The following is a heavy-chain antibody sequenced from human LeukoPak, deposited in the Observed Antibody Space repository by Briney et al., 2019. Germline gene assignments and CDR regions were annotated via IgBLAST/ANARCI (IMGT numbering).Heavy chain of an antibody. CDR3: ARTYQQRYFDY. V-gene: IGHV4-59*01. Sequence: SETLSLTCTVSGGSISSYYWSWIRQPPGKGLEWIGYIYYSGSTNYNPSLKSRVTISVDTSKNQFSLKLNSVTAADTAVYYCARTYQQRYFDYWGQGTLVTVSS. D-gene: IGHD2-2*01. J-gene: IGHJ4*02. CDR2: IYYSGST. CDR1: GGSISSYY.